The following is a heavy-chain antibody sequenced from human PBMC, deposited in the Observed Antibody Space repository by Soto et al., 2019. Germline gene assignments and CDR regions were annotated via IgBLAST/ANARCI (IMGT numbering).Heavy chain of an antibody. Sequence: EVQLVESGGGLVQPGDSLRLSCAASGFTFSSYWMHWVRQAPGKGLVWVSRINSDGSSTSYAGSVKGLFTISRDNAKNTLYLQMNSLRAEDTAVYYCVRTSLVVAAATREDYWGQGTLVTVSS. CDR2: INSDGSST. D-gene: IGHD2-15*01. J-gene: IGHJ4*02. CDR3: VRTSLVVAAATREDY. V-gene: IGHV3-74*01. CDR1: GFTFSSYW.